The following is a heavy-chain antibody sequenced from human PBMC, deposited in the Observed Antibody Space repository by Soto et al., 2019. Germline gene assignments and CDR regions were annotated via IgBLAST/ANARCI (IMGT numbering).Heavy chain of an antibody. V-gene: IGHV3-33*01. CDR1: GFTFSSYG. J-gene: IGHJ4*02. CDR2: IWYDGSNK. D-gene: IGHD6-19*01. Sequence: QVQLVESGGGVVQPGRSLRLSCAASGFTFSSYGMHWVRQAPGKGLEWVAVIWYDGSNKYYADSVKGRFTISRGNSKNTLYLQMNSLRAEDTAVYYCARDNRIAVAGTPYFDYWGQGTLVTVSS. CDR3: ARDNRIAVAGTPYFDY.